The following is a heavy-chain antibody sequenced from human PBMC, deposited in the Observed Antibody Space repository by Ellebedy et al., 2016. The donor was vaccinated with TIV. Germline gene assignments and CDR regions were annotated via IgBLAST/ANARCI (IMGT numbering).Heavy chain of an antibody. J-gene: IGHJ4*02. D-gene: IGHD4-23*01. V-gene: IGHV3-48*03. CDR1: GFTFSSYE. CDR3: ARAPKVRWPGSFDY. CDR2: ISSRGNSV. Sequence: GGSLRLSCAASGFTFSSYEMNWVRQAPGKGLEWISYISSRGNSVYYADSVKGRFTISRDNSKNTLYLQMNSLRAEDTAVYYCARAPKVRWPGSFDYWGQGTLVTVSS.